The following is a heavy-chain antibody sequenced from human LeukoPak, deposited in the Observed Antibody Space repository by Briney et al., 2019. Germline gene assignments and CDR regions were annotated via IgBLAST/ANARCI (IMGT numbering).Heavy chain of an antibody. Sequence: PSETLSLTCTVSGGSISSSYYYWGWLRQPPGTGLEWIGTMYNSGSTDYNPSLESRVTISVDTSKNQFSLKLSSVTAADTAVYYCAREADRWFDPWGQGTLVTVSS. CDR3: AREADRWFDP. CDR2: MYNSGST. CDR1: GGSISSSYYY. V-gene: IGHV4-39*07. J-gene: IGHJ5*02.